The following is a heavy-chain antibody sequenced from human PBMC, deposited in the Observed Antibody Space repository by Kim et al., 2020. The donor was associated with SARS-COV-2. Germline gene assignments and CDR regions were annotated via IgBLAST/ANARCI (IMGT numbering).Heavy chain of an antibody. J-gene: IGHJ4*02. V-gene: IGHV1-46*01. Sequence: SYEQKFQGRVTMTRDTSTSTVYMELSSLRSEDTAVYYCARRLGAAAPLDYWGQGTLVTVSS. D-gene: IGHD6-13*01. CDR3: ARRLGAAAPLDY.